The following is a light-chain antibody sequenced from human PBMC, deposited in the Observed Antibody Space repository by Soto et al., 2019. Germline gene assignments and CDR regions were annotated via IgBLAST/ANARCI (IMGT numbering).Light chain of an antibody. J-gene: IGKJ1*01. CDR1: QSVSSN. CDR3: QQFNNWPWT. Sequence: SPGERATLSCRARQSVSSNLAWYQQQPGQAPRLLIYGASTRATGIPARFSGSGSGTEFTLTISCLQFEDFAVYYCQQFNNWPWTFGQGTKVEIK. V-gene: IGKV3-15*01. CDR2: GAS.